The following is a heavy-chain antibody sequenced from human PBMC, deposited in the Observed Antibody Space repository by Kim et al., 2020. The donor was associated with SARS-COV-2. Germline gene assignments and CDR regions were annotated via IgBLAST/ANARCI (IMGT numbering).Heavy chain of an antibody. CDR3: ARDRLNTIFGVVIVDAFDM. J-gene: IGHJ3*02. CDR2: ISGSSSYI. CDR1: GFTFSSYS. Sequence: GGSLRLSCAASGFTFSSYSVNWVRQAPGKGLEWVSSISGSSSYIYYADSVKGRFTISRDNAKNSLYLQMNSLRAEDTAVYYCARDRLNTIFGVVIVDAFDMWGQGTMVTVSS. D-gene: IGHD3-3*01. V-gene: IGHV3-21*01.